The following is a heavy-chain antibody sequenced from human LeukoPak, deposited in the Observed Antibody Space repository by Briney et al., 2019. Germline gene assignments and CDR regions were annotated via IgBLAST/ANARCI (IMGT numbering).Heavy chain of an antibody. Sequence: LSGGSLRLSCAASGFTFSSYAMSWVRQAPGKGLEWVSAISGSGGSTYYADSVKGRFTISRDNSKNTLYLQMNSLRAEDTAVYYCAKDSLVVVVIDDAFDIWGQGTKVTVSS. D-gene: IGHD3-22*01. CDR3: AKDSLVVVVIDDAFDI. CDR1: GFTFSSYA. J-gene: IGHJ3*02. V-gene: IGHV3-23*01. CDR2: ISGSGGST.